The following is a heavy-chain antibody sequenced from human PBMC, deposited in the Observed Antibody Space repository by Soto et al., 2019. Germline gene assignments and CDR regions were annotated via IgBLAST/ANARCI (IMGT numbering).Heavy chain of an antibody. D-gene: IGHD6-6*01. Sequence: QVQLVQSGAEVKKPGSSVKVSCKASGGTFSGYAISWVRQAPGQGLEWMGGIIPIFGTANYAQKFQGRVTITADESTSTAYMELSSLRSEDTAVYYCARDWYSSSSDYYYYGMDVWGQGTTVTVSS. CDR3: ARDWYSSSSDYYYYGMDV. CDR1: GGTFSGYA. V-gene: IGHV1-69*01. CDR2: IIPIFGTA. J-gene: IGHJ6*02.